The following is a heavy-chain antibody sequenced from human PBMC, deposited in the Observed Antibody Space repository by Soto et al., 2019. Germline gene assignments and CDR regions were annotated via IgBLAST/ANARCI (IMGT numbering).Heavy chain of an antibody. CDR3: ARGDSTDCSNGVCSFFYNHNMDV. V-gene: IGHV1-2*04. D-gene: IGHD2-8*01. CDR2: INPKSGGT. J-gene: IGHJ6*02. Sequence: ASVKVSCKASGYSFTDYHIHWVRQAPGQGLEWLGRINPKSGGTSTAQKFQGWVTMTTDTSISTASMELTRLTSDDTAIYYCARGDSTDCSNGVCSFFYNHNMDVWGQGTTVTVS. CDR1: GYSFTDYH.